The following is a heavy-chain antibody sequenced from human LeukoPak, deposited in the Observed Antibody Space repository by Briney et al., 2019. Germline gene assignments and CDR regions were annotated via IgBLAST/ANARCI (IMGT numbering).Heavy chain of an antibody. J-gene: IGHJ3*02. D-gene: IGHD3-10*01. Sequence: GASLKISCKGSGYSFTGYWIGWVRQMPGKGLEWMRIIYPGDSDTRYSPSFQGQVTISADKSISTAYLQWSSLKASDSAMYYCATNTMFRGIHAFDIWGQGTMVTVSS. CDR1: GYSFTGYW. V-gene: IGHV5-51*01. CDR2: IYPGDSDT. CDR3: ATNTMFRGIHAFDI.